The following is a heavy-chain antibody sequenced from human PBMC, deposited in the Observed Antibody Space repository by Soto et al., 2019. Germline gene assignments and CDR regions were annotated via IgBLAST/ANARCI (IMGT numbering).Heavy chain of an antibody. V-gene: IGHV4-59*01. Sequence: SETLSLTCTVSGGSINRYYWSWIRQPPGEGLECIGYIYYSGSTNYNPSLKSRVTMSVDTSKNQFSLKLSSVTAADTAVYYCARGQGHYQGMDVWGQGTTVTVSS. J-gene: IGHJ6*02. CDR1: GGSINRYY. CDR2: IYYSGST. CDR3: ARGQGHYQGMDV.